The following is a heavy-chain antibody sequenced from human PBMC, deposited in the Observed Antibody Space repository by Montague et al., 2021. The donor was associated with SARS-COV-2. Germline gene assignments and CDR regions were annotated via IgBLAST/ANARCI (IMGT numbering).Heavy chain of an antibody. CDR2: ISSSSSYI. J-gene: IGHJ3*02. CDR1: GFTFSSYS. CDR3: ARSHELWFGENPQGPGAFDX. V-gene: IGHV3-21*01. Sequence: SLRLSCAASGFTFSSYSMNWVRQAPGKGLEWVSSISSSSSYIYYADSVKGRCTISRDNAKNSLYLQMNSLRAEDTAVYYCARSHELWFGENPQGPGAFDXWGQGTMVTVSS. D-gene: IGHD3-10*01.